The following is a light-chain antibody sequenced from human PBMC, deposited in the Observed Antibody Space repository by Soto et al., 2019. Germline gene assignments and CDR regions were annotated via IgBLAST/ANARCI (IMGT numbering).Light chain of an antibody. V-gene: IGKV1-39*01. CDR1: RTINTY. J-gene: IGKJ3*01. CDR3: QQSYSTPFT. CDR2: AAS. Sequence: IQMTQSPSSLSASVGDRVTITCRASRTINTYLNWYQQKPGKAPELLIYAASSLQNGVPPRFSGSGSGTDFTLSISSLQPEDFATYYCQQSYSTPFTFGPGTKVNIK.